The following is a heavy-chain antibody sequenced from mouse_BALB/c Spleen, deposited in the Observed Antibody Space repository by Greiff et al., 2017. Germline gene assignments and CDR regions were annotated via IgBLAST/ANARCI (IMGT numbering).Heavy chain of an antibody. D-gene: IGHD2-4*01. Sequence: VQLQQSGAELVRSGASVKLSCTASGFNIKDYYMHWVKQRPEQGLEWIGWIDPENGDTEYAPKFQGKATMTADTSSNTAYLQLSSLTSEDTAVYYCNSYDYGNYAMDYWGQGTSVTVSS. CDR2: IDPENGDT. CDR3: NSYDYGNYAMDY. CDR1: GFNIKDYY. J-gene: IGHJ4*01. V-gene: IGHV14-4*02.